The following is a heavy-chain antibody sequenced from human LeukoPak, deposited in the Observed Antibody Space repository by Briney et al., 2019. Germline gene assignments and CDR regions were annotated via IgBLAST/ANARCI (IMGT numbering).Heavy chain of an antibody. D-gene: IGHD4-17*01. CDR3: ARDGGYGDYGATYWYFDL. J-gene: IGHJ2*01. Sequence: SETLSLTCTVSGGSISSYYWSWIRQPPGKGLEWIGYNYYSGSTNYNPSLKSRVTISVDTSKNQFSLKLSSVTAADTAVYYCARDGGYGDYGATYWYFDLWGRGTLVTVSS. CDR1: GGSISSYY. CDR2: NYYSGST. V-gene: IGHV4-59*12.